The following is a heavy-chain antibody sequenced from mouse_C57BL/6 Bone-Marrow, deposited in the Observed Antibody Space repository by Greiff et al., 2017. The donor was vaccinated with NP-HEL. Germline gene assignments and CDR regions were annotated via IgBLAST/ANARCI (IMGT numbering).Heavy chain of an antibody. D-gene: IGHD2-1*01. J-gene: IGHJ4*01. CDR3: TRGELPYYAMDY. CDR1: GFTFSSYA. Sequence: EVMLVESGEGLVKPGGSLKLSCAASGFTFSSYAMSWVRQTPEKRLEWVAYISSGGDYIYYADTVTGRFTISRDNARNTLYLQMSSLKSEDTAMYYCTRGELPYYAMDYWGQGTSVTVSS. CDR2: ISSGGDYI. V-gene: IGHV5-9-1*02.